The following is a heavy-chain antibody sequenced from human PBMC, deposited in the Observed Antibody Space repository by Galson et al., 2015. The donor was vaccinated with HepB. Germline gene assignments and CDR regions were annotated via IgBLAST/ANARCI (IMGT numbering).Heavy chain of an antibody. D-gene: IGHD5-18*01. CDR3: ASMRQGTGYSYGYEDAFDI. J-gene: IGHJ3*02. CDR2: IYYSGST. V-gene: IGHV4-39*01. Sequence: LSLTCTVSGGSISSSSYYWGWIRQPPGKGLEWIGSIYYSGSTYYNPSLKSRVTISVDTSKNQFSLKLSSVTAADTAVYYCASMRQGTGYSYGYEDAFDIWGQGTMVTVSS. CDR1: GGSISSSSYY.